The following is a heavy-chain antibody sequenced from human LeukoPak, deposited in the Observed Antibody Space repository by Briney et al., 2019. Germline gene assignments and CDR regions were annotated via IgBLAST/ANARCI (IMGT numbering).Heavy chain of an antibody. CDR3: AKRNSGWNFDY. D-gene: IGHD6-19*01. CDR2: ISGSGGST. Sequence: PGGSLRLSCAASGFTFSSYTITWVRQAPGKGLEWVSSISGSGGSTYYADSEKGRFTISRDNSKNTLFLQMNSLRAEDTAIYYCAKRNSGWNFDYWGQGTLVTVSS. CDR1: GFTFSSYT. V-gene: IGHV3-23*01. J-gene: IGHJ4*02.